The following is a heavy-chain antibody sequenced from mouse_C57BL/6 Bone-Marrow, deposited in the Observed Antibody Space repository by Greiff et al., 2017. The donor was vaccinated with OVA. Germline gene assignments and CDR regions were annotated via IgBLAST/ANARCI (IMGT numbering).Heavy chain of an antibody. D-gene: IGHD2-14*01. Sequence: EVQRVEPGPGMVKPSQSLSLTCTVTGYSITSGYDWHWIRHFPGNKLEWMGYIIYSGRTNYNPSLKSRISITHDTTKNHFFLKLNSVTTEDTATYYCARVGVRRRAWFAYWGQGTLVTVSA. CDR3: ARVGVRRRAWFAY. V-gene: IGHV3-1*01. CDR1: GYSITSGYD. CDR2: IIYSGRT. J-gene: IGHJ3*01.